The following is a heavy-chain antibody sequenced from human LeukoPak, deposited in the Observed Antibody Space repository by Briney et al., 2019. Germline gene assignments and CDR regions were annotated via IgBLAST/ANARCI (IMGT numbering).Heavy chain of an antibody. V-gene: IGHV4-4*07. Sequence: PSETLSLTCTVSGGSINNYYWSWIRQPAGKGLEWIGRIYTRGRTNYNPSLKGRVTMSVDTSKNQFSLKLSSVTAADTAVYYCARGRYCSADICSGGDAFDIWGQGTMVSVSS. CDR3: ARGRYCSADICSGGDAFDI. J-gene: IGHJ3*02. CDR2: IYTRGRT. CDR1: GGSINNYY. D-gene: IGHD2-15*01.